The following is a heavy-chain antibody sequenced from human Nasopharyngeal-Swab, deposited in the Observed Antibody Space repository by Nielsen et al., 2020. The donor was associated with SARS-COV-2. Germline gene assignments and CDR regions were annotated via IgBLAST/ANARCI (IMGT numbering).Heavy chain of an antibody. CDR2: TYYRSKWYN. CDR3: AKEVRSWYLYYYYMDV. V-gene: IGHV6-1*01. D-gene: IGHD6-13*01. Sequence: SQTLSLTCAISGDSVSSNSAAWNWLRQSPSRGLEWLGRTYYRSKWYNDYAVSVKSRITINPDTSKNQFSLQLNSVTPEDTAVYYCAKEVRSWYLYYYYMDVWGKGTTVPVSS. CDR1: GDSVSSNSAA. J-gene: IGHJ6*03.